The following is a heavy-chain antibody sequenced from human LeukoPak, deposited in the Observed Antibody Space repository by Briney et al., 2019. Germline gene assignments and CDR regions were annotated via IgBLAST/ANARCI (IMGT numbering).Heavy chain of an antibody. Sequence: SQTLSLTCTVSGGSISSGGYYWSWIRQHPGKGLEWIGYIYYSGSTYYNPSLKSRVTISVDTSKNQFSLKLSSVTAADTAVCYCARGKRGNYFDYWGQGTLVTVSS. J-gene: IGHJ4*02. V-gene: IGHV4-31*03. D-gene: IGHD7-27*01. CDR2: IYYSGST. CDR3: ARGKRGNYFDY. CDR1: GGSISSGGYY.